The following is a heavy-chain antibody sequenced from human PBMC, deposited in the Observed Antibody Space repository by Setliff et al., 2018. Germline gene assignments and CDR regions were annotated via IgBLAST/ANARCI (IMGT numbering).Heavy chain of an antibody. D-gene: IGHD3-22*01. Sequence: ASVKVSCKASGYTFITYGVNWVRQAPGQGLEWMGWISAYNGNTNYAQQFQGRVTMTTDTSTTTAYMELTSLTSDNTALYYCVRGQGPRTVVAIPFDHWGQGTLVTVSS. J-gene: IGHJ4*02. CDR1: GYTFITYG. V-gene: IGHV1-18*01. CDR3: VRGQGPRTVVAIPFDH. CDR2: ISAYNGNT.